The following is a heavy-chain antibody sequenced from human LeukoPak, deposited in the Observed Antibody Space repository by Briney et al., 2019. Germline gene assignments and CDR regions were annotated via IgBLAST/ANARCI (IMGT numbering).Heavy chain of an antibody. V-gene: IGHV1-69*01. CDR3: ARKAEYIVEVLPSTWTVLDY. J-gene: IGHJ4*02. CDR1: GDSFSNYA. D-gene: IGHD2-15*01. Sequence: GASVKVSCKASGDSFSNYAISWVRHVPGQGLQWMGGIIPIFGTAKYAQKFKGRVTITADESTSTAHMELSSLRSEDAATYYCARKAEYIVEVLPSTWTVLDYWGQGTLVSVSS. CDR2: IIPIFGTA.